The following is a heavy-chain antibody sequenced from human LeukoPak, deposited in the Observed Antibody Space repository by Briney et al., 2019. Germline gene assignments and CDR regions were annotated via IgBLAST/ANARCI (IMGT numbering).Heavy chain of an antibody. J-gene: IGHJ3*02. CDR3: ARDRGTDAFDI. V-gene: IGHV1-46*01. Sequence: ASVKVSCKASGYTFTSYYMLWVRQAPGQGLEWMGIINPSGGSTSYAQKFQGRVTMTRDTSTSTVYMELSSLRSEDTAVYYCARDRGTDAFDIWGQGTMVTVSS. D-gene: IGHD2-15*01. CDR1: GYTFTSYY. CDR2: INPSGGST.